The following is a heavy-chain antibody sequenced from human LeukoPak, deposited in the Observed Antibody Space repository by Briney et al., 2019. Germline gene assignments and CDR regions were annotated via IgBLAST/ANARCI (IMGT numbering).Heavy chain of an antibody. CDR2: ISWDGGST. J-gene: IGHJ4*02. Sequence: AGGSLRLSCAASGFTFDDYAMHWVRQAPGKGLEWVSLISWDGGSTYYADSVKGRFTISRDNSKNSLFLQMNSLRPEGTALYYCAKDIRGSTSWYGLDYWGQGILVTVSS. D-gene: IGHD2-2*01. V-gene: IGHV3-43D*03. CDR3: AKDIRGSTSWYGLDY. CDR1: GFTFDDYA.